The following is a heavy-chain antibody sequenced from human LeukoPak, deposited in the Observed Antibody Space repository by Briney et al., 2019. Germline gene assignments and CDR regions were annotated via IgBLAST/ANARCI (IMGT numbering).Heavy chain of an antibody. D-gene: IGHD2-15*01. J-gene: IGHJ6*02. CDR1: GGFISTYY. CDR3: ARDRGDIADYYYGMDV. Sequence: SETLSLTCTVSGGFISTYYWSWIRQPPGKGLEWIGYIYYSGSTNYNPSLKGRVTISVDTSKNQFSLKLSSVTAADTAVYYCARDRGDIADYYYGMDVWGQGTTVTVSS. CDR2: IYYSGST. V-gene: IGHV4-59*01.